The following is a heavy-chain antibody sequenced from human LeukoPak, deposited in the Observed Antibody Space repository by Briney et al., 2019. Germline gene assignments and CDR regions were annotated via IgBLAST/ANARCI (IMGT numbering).Heavy chain of an antibody. D-gene: IGHD3-22*01. Sequence: GGSLRLSCAASGFTFSSYWMSWVRQAPGKGLEWVSSITPSSSSIFYADSVKGRFTISRDNAKNLLYLQMSSLRAEDTAVYYCARDLGQYYDTSDNWFDPWGQGTLVTVSS. V-gene: IGHV3-21*06. J-gene: IGHJ5*02. CDR2: ITPSSSSI. CDR1: GFTFSSYW. CDR3: ARDLGQYYDTSDNWFDP.